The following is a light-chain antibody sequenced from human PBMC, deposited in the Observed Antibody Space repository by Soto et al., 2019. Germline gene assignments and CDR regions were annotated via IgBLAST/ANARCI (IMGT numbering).Light chain of an antibody. V-gene: IGLV2-23*01. CDR2: EGS. Sequence: QSVLTQPASVSGSPGQSITISCTGTSRDIGTYNLVSWYQQHPGKAPKVMIYEGSERPSGISNRFSASKSGNTASLTISGLQAEDEADYYCCSYAGSGTFVFGTGTKVTVL. CDR3: CSYAGSGTFV. CDR1: SRDIGTYNL. J-gene: IGLJ1*01.